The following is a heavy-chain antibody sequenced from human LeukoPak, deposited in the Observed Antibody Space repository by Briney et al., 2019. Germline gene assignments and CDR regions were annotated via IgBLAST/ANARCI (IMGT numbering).Heavy chain of an antibody. CDR3: ARSRSGWPTTFDY. J-gene: IGHJ4*02. CDR1: GDSMSSGDYY. CDR2: IYHNGNT. V-gene: IGHV4-30-4*01. Sequence: PSQTLSLTCTVSGDSMSSGDYYWSWIRQPPGKGPEWIGYIYHNGNTYYSPSLKSRVSISVDTSKNQFSLKLKSVTAADTAVYYCARSRSGWPTTFDYWGQGTLVTVSS. D-gene: IGHD6-19*01.